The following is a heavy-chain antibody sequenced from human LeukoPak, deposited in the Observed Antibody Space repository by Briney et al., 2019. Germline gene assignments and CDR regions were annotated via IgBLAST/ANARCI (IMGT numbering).Heavy chain of an antibody. D-gene: IGHD6-19*01. CDR1: GGSISSYY. CDR3: ARAPEFSSGWLLDC. Sequence: SETLSLTCTVSGGSISSYYWSWIRQPPGKGLEWIGYIYYSGSTNYNPSLKSRVTMSVDTPKNQFSLKVSSVTAADTGVYYCARAPEFSSGWLLDCWGQGSLVTVSS. J-gene: IGHJ4*02. V-gene: IGHV4-59*12. CDR2: IYYSGST.